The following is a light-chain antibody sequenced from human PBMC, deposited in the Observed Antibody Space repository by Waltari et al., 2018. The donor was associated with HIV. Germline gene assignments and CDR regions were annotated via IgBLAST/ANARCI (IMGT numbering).Light chain of an antibody. CDR3: KSRGSDVNHLV. CDR1: SLRNYY. Sequence: SSELTQDPAVSVALGQTVRITCQGDSLRNYYASWYQQKPGQAPVLVIYGKNNRPAGIRDRFSGSDSGNTATLTITGAQAEDEADYYCKSRGSDVNHLVFGGGTHLTVL. CDR2: GKN. V-gene: IGLV3-19*01. J-gene: IGLJ3*02.